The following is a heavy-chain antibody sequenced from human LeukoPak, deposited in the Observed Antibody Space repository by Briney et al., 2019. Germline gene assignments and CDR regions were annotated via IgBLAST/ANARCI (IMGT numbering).Heavy chain of an antibody. J-gene: IGHJ4*02. D-gene: IGHD4-23*01. V-gene: IGHV3-30*18. CDR1: GFSFSGYG. Sequence: GRSLRLSCVASGFSFSGYGIHWVRQAPGKGLEWVAVISYDGSNKYYADSVKGRFTVSRDNSKNTLYLQMNSLRTEDTAVYYCANALDDFGGGWGQGTLVTVSS. CDR3: ANALDDFGGG. CDR2: ISYDGSNK.